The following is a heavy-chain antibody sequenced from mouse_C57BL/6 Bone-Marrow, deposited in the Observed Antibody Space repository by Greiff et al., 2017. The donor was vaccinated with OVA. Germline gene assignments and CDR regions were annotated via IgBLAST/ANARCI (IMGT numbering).Heavy chain of an antibody. V-gene: IGHV1-26*01. CDR2: INPNNGGT. Sequence: VQLQQSGPELVKPGASVKISCKASGYTFTDYYMNWVKQSHGKSLEWIGDINPNNGGTSYNQKFKGKATLTVDKSSSTAYMELRSLTSEDSAVYYCARLYCGSSPSYWYFDVWGTGTTVTVSS. D-gene: IGHD1-1*01. CDR3: ARLYCGSSPSYWYFDV. CDR1: GYTFTDYY. J-gene: IGHJ1*03.